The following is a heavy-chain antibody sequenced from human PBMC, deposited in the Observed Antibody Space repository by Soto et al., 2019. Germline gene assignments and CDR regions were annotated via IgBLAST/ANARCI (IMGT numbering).Heavy chain of an antibody. Sequence: TSETLCLTCAVYGGSFSCYYWSWIRQPPGKGLEWIGEINHSGSTNYNPSLKSRVTISVDTSKNQFSLKLSSVTAADTAVYYCARGFAAIKSIYYYYYMDVWGKGTTVTVSS. J-gene: IGHJ6*03. CDR1: GGSFSCYY. CDR2: INHSGST. CDR3: ARGFAAIKSIYYYYYMDV. D-gene: IGHD2-2*01. V-gene: IGHV4-34*01.